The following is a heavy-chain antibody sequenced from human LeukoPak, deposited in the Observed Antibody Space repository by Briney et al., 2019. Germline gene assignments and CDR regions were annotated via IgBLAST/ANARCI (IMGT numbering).Heavy chain of an antibody. J-gene: IGHJ4*02. V-gene: IGHV4-34*01. Sequence: PSETLSLTCAVYGGSFCGYYWSWIRQPPGKGLEWIGEINHSGSTNYNPSLKSRVTISVDTSKTQFSLKLSSVTAADTAVYYCARGLDCSGGSCYVDYWGQGTLVSVSS. D-gene: IGHD2-15*01. CDR2: INHSGST. CDR1: GGSFCGYY. CDR3: ARGLDCSGGSCYVDY.